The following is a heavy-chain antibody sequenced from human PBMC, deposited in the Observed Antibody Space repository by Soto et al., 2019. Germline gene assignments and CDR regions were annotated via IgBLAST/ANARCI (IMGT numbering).Heavy chain of an antibody. J-gene: IGHJ5*02. Sequence: GGSLRLSCAASGFTFSSYSMNWVRQAPGKGLEWVSSISSSSSYIYYADSVKGRFTISRDNAKNSLYLQMNSLRAEDTAVYYCARAYYDFWSGAPFDPWGQGTLVTVSP. V-gene: IGHV3-21*01. CDR1: GFTFSSYS. CDR2: ISSSSSYI. D-gene: IGHD3-3*01. CDR3: ARAYYDFWSGAPFDP.